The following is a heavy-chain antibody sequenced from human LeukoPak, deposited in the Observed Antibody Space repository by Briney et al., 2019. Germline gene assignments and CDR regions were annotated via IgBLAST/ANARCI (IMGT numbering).Heavy chain of an antibody. D-gene: IGHD5-24*01. Sequence: PGRSLRLSCAASGFTFSSYAMHWVRQAPGKGLEWVAVISYDGSNKYYADSVKGRFTISRDNSKNTLYLQMNSLRAEDTAVYYCARDALDRDGYNLDFDYWGQGTLVTVSS. J-gene: IGHJ4*02. CDR2: ISYDGSNK. CDR3: ARDALDRDGYNLDFDY. V-gene: IGHV3-30*14. CDR1: GFTFSSYA.